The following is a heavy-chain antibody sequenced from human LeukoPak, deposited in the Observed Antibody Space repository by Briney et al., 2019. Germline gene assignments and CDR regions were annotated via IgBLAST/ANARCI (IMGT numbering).Heavy chain of an antibody. CDR3: DYYDSSGYPTP. V-gene: IGHV1-69*04. J-gene: IGHJ5*02. CDR1: GYTFTSYG. CDR2: IIPILGIA. Sequence: ASVKVSCKASGYTFTSYGISWVRQAPGQGLEWMGRIIPILGIANYAQKFQGRVTITADKFTSTAYMELSSLRSEDTAVYYCDYYDSSGYPTPWGQGTLVTVSS. D-gene: IGHD3-22*01.